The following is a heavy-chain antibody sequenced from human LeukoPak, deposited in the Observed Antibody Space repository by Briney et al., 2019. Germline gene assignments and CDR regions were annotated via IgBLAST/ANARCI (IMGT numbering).Heavy chain of an antibody. Sequence: GGSLRLSCAASGFDISYNYVGWVRQAPGKGLEWVSVIHTGGTTHYADSVKGRFTISRDNSKNTLYLQMNSLRAEDTAVYYCANTSPKSIAARRGLDYWGQGTLVTVSS. CDR3: ANTSPKSIAARRGLDY. CDR2: IHTGGTT. J-gene: IGHJ4*02. CDR1: GFDISYNY. D-gene: IGHD6-6*01. V-gene: IGHV3-53*05.